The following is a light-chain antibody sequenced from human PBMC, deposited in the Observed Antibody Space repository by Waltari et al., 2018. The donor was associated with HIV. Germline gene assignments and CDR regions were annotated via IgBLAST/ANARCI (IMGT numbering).Light chain of an antibody. CDR2: GTS. J-gene: IGKJ2*01. CDR1: QSVSRN. CDR3: QKYNNWQYT. Sequence: EIVRTHATATLSESPGESSALSCRARQSVSRNLAWYQQKPGQAPRLLIHGTSTRATGSPARFSGSGSGTEFTLTISSLQSEDFAVYYCQKYNNWQYTFGQGTKLEIK. V-gene: IGKV3-15*01.